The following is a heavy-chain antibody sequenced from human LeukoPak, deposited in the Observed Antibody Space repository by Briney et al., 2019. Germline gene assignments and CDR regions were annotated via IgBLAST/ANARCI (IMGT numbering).Heavy chain of an antibody. CDR2: INRNSGGT. CDR3: ARGFEYGSFDY. CDR1: GYTFTGHY. V-gene: IGHV1-2*02. D-gene: IGHD2/OR15-2a*01. Sequence: ASVKVSCKASGYTFTGHYIHWVRQAPGQGLEWMGWINRNSGGTSYAQKFQGRVTMTRDTSITTAYMELTSLRSDDTAVYYCARGFEYGSFDYWGQGTLVTVSS. J-gene: IGHJ4*02.